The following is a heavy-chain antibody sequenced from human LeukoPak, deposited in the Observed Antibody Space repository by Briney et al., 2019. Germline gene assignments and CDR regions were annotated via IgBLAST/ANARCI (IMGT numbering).Heavy chain of an antibody. Sequence: SETLSLTCAVSGGSISSSNWWSWVRQPPGKGLEWIGEIYHSGSTNYNPSLKSRVTISVDKSKNQFSLKLSSVTAADTAVYYCARVTQYYDILTGYQDKYYYYGMDVWGQGTTVTVSS. CDR2: IYHSGST. CDR1: GGSISSSNW. CDR3: ARVTQYYDILTGYQDKYYYYGMDV. J-gene: IGHJ6*02. D-gene: IGHD3-9*01. V-gene: IGHV4-4*02.